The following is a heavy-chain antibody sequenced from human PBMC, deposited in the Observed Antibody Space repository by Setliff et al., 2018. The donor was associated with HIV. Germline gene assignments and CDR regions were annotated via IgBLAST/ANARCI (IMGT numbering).Heavy chain of an antibody. Sequence: PSETLSLTCTVSGGSVSSSSYYWGWIRQPTGKGLEWIGTIYYSGDTQYNPSFKTRVIMSVDTSKNQFSLRLISVTAADPAVYYCARMEATRPPRGLDYWGPGTLVTVSS. CDR1: GGSVSSSSYY. J-gene: IGHJ4*02. D-gene: IGHD6-6*01. CDR2: IYYSGDT. V-gene: IGHV4-39*01. CDR3: ARMEATRPPRGLDY.